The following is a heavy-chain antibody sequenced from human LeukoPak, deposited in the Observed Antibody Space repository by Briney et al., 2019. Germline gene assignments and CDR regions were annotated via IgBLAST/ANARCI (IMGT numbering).Heavy chain of an antibody. CDR1: GGSISSGNYY. CDR2: LHTSGST. CDR3: ARDRGGIVGDTNAFDI. V-gene: IGHV4-61*02. D-gene: IGHD1-26*01. J-gene: IGHJ3*02. Sequence: SETLSLTCTVSGGSISSGNYYWSWVRQPAGKGLQWIGRLHTSGSTNYNPSLGSRVTISVDTSENQFSLKLRSMTAADMAVYYCARDRGGIVGDTNAFDIWGQGTMVTVSS.